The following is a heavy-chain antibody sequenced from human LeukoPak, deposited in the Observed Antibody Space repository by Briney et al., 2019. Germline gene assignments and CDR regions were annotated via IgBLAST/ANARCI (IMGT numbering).Heavy chain of an antibody. V-gene: IGHV4-61*01. Sequence: SETLSLTCTVSGDSVSSGSSYWSWIRQPPGKGLEWIGYIYYSGSTNYNPSLKSRVTISVDTSKNQFSLKLSSVTAADTAVYYCARFRTFGGVIVIGEIDYWGQGTLVTVSS. CDR3: ARFRTFGGVIVIGEIDY. J-gene: IGHJ4*02. D-gene: IGHD3-16*02. CDR2: IYYSGST. CDR1: GDSVSSGSSY.